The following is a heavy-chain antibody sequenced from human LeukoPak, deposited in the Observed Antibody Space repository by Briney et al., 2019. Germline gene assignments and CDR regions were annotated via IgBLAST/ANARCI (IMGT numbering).Heavy chain of an antibody. V-gene: IGHV6-1*01. D-gene: IGHD6-19*01. CDR1: GDSVSSNSAA. Sequence: SQTLSLTCAISGDSVSSNSAAWTWIRQSPSRGLEWLGRTYYRSKWYNDYAVSVKSRITINPDTSKNQFSLQLNSVTPEDTAVYYCARDFNMIAVAGTNYNWFDPWGQGTLVTVSS. CDR2: TYYRSKWYN. CDR3: ARDFNMIAVAGTNYNWFDP. J-gene: IGHJ5*02.